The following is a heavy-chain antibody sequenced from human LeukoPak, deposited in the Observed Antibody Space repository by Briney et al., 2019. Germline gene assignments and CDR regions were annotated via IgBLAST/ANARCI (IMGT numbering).Heavy chain of an antibody. CDR2: IYYSGST. CDR1: GGSIGSYY. J-gene: IGHJ5*02. V-gene: IGHV4-59*12. Sequence: SETLSLTCTVSGGSIGSYYWSWIRQPPGKGLEWIGYIYYSGSTNYNPSLKSRVTISVDTSKNQFSLKLSSVTAADTAVYYCARGDYGSGSRTFDPWGQGTLVTVSS. CDR3: ARGDYGSGSRTFDP. D-gene: IGHD3-10*01.